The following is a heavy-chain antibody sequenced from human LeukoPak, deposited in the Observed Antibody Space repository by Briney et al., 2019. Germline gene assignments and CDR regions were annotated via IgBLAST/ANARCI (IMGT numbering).Heavy chain of an antibody. CDR2: ISSSSSYI. V-gene: IGHV3-21*01. J-gene: IGHJ6*03. D-gene: IGHD4-23*01. Sequence: GGSLRLSCAASGFTFSSYSMNWVRQAPGKGLEWVSSISSSSSYIYYADSVKGRFTISRDNAKNSLYLQMNSLRAEDTAVYYCAREEDYGGNSGFMDVWGKGTTVTVSS. CDR1: GFTFSSYS. CDR3: AREEDYGGNSGFMDV.